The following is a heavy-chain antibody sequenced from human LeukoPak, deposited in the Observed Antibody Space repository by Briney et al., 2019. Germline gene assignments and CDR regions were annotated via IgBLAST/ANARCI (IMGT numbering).Heavy chain of an antibody. CDR1: GFTFSSYA. CDR2: TNDSGGST. V-gene: IGHV3-23*01. Sequence: GGSLRLSCAASGFTFSSYAMIWVRQAPGKGLEWVSGTNDSGGSTYYADSVKGRFTISRDISKNTLYLQMNSLRAEDTAVYYCAKDRREFWSNWDQPDAFDIWGQGTMVTVSS. J-gene: IGHJ3*02. CDR3: AKDRREFWSNWDQPDAFDI. D-gene: IGHD7-27*01.